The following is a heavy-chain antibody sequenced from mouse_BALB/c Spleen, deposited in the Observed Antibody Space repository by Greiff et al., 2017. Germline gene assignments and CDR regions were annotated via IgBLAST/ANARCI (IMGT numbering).Heavy chain of an antibody. D-gene: IGHD2-1*01. V-gene: IGHV1-5*01. J-gene: IGHJ4*01. Sequence: VQLKQSGTVLARPGASVKMSCKASGYTFTSYWMHWVKQRPGQGLEWIGAIYPGNSDTSYNQKFKGKAKLTAVTSTSTAYMELSSLTNEDSAVYYCTRGNYYGNYLYAMDYWGQGTSVTVSA. CDR3: TRGNYYGNYLYAMDY. CDR2: IYPGNSDT. CDR1: GYTFTSYW.